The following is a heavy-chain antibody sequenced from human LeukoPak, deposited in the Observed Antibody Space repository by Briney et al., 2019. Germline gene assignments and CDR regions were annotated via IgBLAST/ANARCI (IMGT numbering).Heavy chain of an antibody. CDR3: ASEYYYDRRERDWFDP. D-gene: IGHD3-22*01. Sequence: SETLSLTCTVSGGSISSSSYYWGWIRQPPGKGLEWIGSIYYSGSTYYNPSLKSRVTISVDTSKNQFSLKLSSVTAADTAVYYCASEYYYDRRERDWFDPWGQGTLVTVSS. CDR1: GGSISSSSYY. J-gene: IGHJ5*02. V-gene: IGHV4-39*01. CDR2: IYYSGST.